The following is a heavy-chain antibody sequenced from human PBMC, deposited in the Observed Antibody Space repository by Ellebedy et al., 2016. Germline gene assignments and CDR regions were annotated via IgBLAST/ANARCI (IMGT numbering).Heavy chain of an antibody. V-gene: IGHV4-59*01. CDR2: IYYSGTT. D-gene: IGHD6-6*01. CDR3: ASANVAAPLAY. Sequence: SETLSLTCTVSGGSISSYYWSWIRQPPGKGLEWVGYIYYSGTTSYNPSLKSRVTISIDTSKTQFSLKLSSVTAADTAMYYCASANVAAPLAYWGQGTLVTVSS. CDR1: GGSISSYY. J-gene: IGHJ4*02.